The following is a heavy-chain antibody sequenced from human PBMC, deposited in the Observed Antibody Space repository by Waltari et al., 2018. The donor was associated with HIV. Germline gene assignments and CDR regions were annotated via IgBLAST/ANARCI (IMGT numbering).Heavy chain of an antibody. Sequence: QVQLQQWGARQLKASDTLSLTCAVYGGSFSGYYWTWIRQSPGKGLGWIGEINHSGTTNYSQSLKGRVTIARDTPKNQFALKLTSGTAADTAVYYCAREAGYNSGRYGGYYFDFWGQGALVTVSS. D-gene: IGHD6-19*01. CDR3: AREAGYNSGRYGGYYFDF. V-gene: IGHV4-34*02. CDR1: GGSFSGYY. CDR2: INHSGTT. J-gene: IGHJ4*02.